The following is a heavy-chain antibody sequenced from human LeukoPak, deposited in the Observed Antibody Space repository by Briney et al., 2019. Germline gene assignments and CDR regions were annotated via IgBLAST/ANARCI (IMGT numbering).Heavy chain of an antibody. V-gene: IGHV3-23*01. CDR1: GFTFSSYA. CDR3: AKQAYDSSGYYYVPKEYFDY. Sequence: GGSLRLSCAASGFTFSSYAMSWVRQAPGKGLEWVSAISGSGGSTDYADSVKGRFTISRDNSKNTLYLQMNSLRAEDTAVYYCAKQAYDSSGYYYVPKEYFDYWGQGTLVTVSS. D-gene: IGHD3-22*01. CDR2: ISGSGGST. J-gene: IGHJ4*02.